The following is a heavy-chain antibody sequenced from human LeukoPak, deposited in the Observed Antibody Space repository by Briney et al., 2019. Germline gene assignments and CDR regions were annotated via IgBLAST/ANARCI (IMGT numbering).Heavy chain of an antibody. CDR3: AKGGYLGAFDI. V-gene: IGHV4-59*08. Sequence: SSETLSLTCTVSGGSISSYYWSWIRQPPGKGLEWIGYIYYSGSTNYNPSLKSRVTISVDTSKNQFSLKLSSVTAADTAVYYCAKGGYLGAFDIWGQGTMVTVSS. CDR1: GGSISSYY. CDR2: IYYSGST. D-gene: IGHD6-13*01. J-gene: IGHJ3*02.